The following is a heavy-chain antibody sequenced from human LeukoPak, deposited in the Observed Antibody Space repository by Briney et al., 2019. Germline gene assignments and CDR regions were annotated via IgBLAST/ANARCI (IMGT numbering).Heavy chain of an antibody. D-gene: IGHD6-13*01. CDR3: ARRDSSSWYANWYFDL. CDR1: GYSISSYY. CDR2: IYYSGST. J-gene: IGHJ2*01. V-gene: IGHV4-59*01. Sequence: SETLSLTCAVSGYSISSYYWSWIRQPPGKGLEWIGYIYYSGSTNYNPSLKSRVTISVDTSKNQFSLKLSSVTAADTAVYYCARRDSSSWYANWYFDLWGRGTLVTVSS.